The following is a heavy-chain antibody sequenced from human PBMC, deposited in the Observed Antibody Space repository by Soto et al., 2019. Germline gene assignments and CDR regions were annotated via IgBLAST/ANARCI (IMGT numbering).Heavy chain of an antibody. V-gene: IGHV4-59*01. D-gene: IGHD3-9*01. CDR2: IYYSGST. J-gene: IGHJ5*01. CDR3: ARVVDYDALTGHYRGAGWFYP. CDR1: GGSISSYY. Sequence: SETLSVTCTVSGGSISSYYWSWIRQPPGKGLEWIGYIYYSGSTNYNPSLKSRVTISVDTSKNQFSMKLSSVTAADTAIYYCARVVDYDALTGHYRGAGWFYPWGQGTLVTVSS.